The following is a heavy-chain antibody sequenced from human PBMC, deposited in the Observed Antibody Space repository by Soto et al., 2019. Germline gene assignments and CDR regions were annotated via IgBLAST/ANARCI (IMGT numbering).Heavy chain of an antibody. Sequence: QVQLQELGPGLVKPSETLSLTCTVSGGSIRTSYWSWIRQPPGKGLEWIGYTYNSGSTNYNPSLKSRVTISVDTSKNQFSLHLSSVTAADTAVYYCARDAFDIWGQGTMVTVSS. V-gene: IGHV4-59*01. CDR1: GGSIRTSY. J-gene: IGHJ3*02. CDR2: TYNSGST. CDR3: ARDAFDI.